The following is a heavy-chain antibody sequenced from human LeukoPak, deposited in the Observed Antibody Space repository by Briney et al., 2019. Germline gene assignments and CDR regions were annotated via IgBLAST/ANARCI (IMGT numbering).Heavy chain of an antibody. CDR2: MNADNDNR. CDR3: ARQGGSSSTHLDY. J-gene: IGHJ4*02. CDR1: GYALTNYY. D-gene: IGHD1-26*01. Sequence: ASVKVSCKAAGYALTNYYMHWVRQAPGQRLEWMGWMNADNDNRRYSEKFQGRVTITRDTSANTFYMELSSLRSEDTAVYYCARQGGSSSTHLDYWGQGTLVTVSS. V-gene: IGHV1-3*01.